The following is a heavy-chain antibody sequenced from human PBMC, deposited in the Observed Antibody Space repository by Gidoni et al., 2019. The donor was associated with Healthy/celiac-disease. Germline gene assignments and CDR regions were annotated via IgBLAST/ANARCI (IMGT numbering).Heavy chain of an antibody. J-gene: IGHJ3*02. Sequence: QVQLVQSGAEVKKPGASVKVSCQASGYTFTSYGISWVRQAPGQGLEWMGWISAYNGNTNYAQKLQGRVTMTTDTSTSTAYMELRSLRSDDTAVYYCARVTPEWELLFLGSRDRAFDIWGQGTMVTVSS. CDR1: GYTFTSYG. V-gene: IGHV1-18*04. CDR3: ARVTPEWELLFLGSRDRAFDI. CDR2: ISAYNGNT. D-gene: IGHD1-26*01.